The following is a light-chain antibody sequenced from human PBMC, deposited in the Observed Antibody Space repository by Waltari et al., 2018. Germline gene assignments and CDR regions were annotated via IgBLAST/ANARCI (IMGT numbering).Light chain of an antibody. Sequence: QLVLTQSPSASASLGASVKLTCTLSSGHSSNVIAWLQQQPEKGPRYLMKVNSDGSHRKGDAIPDRFSGSSSGAERYLTISNLQSEDEADYYCQTGGHGTWVFGGGTKLTVL. J-gene: IGLJ3*02. CDR3: QTGGHGTWV. CDR2: VNSDGSH. V-gene: IGLV4-69*01. CDR1: SGHSSNV.